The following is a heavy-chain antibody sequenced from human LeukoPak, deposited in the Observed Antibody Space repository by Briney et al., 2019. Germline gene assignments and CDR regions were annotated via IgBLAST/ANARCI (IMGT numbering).Heavy chain of an antibody. CDR1: GFTFSSYG. CDR3: ANLALIGRIAAAGTGNY. D-gene: IGHD6-13*01. J-gene: IGHJ4*02. CDR2: ISGSGGNT. V-gene: IGHV3-23*01. Sequence: PGGSLRLSCAASGFTFSSYGMHWVRQAPGKGLEWVSAISGSGGNTYYADSVKGRFTISRDNSKNTLYLQMNSLRAEDTAVYYCANLALIGRIAAAGTGNYWGQGTLVTVSS.